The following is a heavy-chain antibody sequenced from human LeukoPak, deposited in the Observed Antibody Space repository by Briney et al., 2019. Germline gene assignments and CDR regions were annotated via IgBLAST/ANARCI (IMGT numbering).Heavy chain of an antibody. V-gene: IGHV3-21*01. CDR2: ISSSSSYI. Sequence: PGGSLRLSCAASGFTFSSYSMNWVRQAPGKGLEWVSSISSSSSYIYYADSVKGRFTISRDNAKNSLYLRMNSLRAEDTAVYYCARDDEYYYGSGSYYTEYFQHWGQGTLVTVSS. D-gene: IGHD3-10*01. CDR1: GFTFSSYS. CDR3: ARDDEYYYGSGSYYTEYFQH. J-gene: IGHJ1*01.